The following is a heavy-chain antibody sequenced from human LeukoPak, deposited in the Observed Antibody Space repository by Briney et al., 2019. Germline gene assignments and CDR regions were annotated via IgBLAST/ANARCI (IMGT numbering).Heavy chain of an antibody. CDR3: ARDEVVAAPNYFGMVV. V-gene: IGHV1-8*01. Sequence: ASVKVSCKASGYTFTSYDVNWVRQATGQGLEWMGWMNPNSGNTGLAQKFQGRVTLTRDTSLSTAYMELSNLRSDHTAVYYCARDEVVAAPNYFGMVVWGQGTTVSVSS. J-gene: IGHJ6*02. D-gene: IGHD2-15*01. CDR2: MNPNSGNT. CDR1: GYTFTSYD.